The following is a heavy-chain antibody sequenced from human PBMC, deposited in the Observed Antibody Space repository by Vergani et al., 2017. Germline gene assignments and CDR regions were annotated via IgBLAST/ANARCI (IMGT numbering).Heavy chain of an antibody. D-gene: IGHD3-3*01. Sequence: QVQLVQSGAEGKTPGASVKVSCKASGYTFTSYDINWVRQATGQGREWMGWMNPNSGNTGYAQKFQGRVTMTRNTSISTAYMELSSLRSEDTAVYYCARGRYYDFWSGFNTETDYMDVWGKGTTVTVSS. J-gene: IGHJ6*03. CDR2: MNPNSGNT. CDR1: GYTFTSYD. V-gene: IGHV1-8*01. CDR3: ARGRYYDFWSGFNTETDYMDV.